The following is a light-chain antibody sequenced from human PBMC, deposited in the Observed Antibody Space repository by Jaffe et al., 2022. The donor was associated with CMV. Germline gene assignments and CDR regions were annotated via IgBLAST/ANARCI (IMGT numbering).Light chain of an antibody. Sequence: DIVLTQSPLSLPVTLGQPASISCRSSQGLVHGDGNTYLNWFHQRPGQSPRRLIYEVSKRDSGVPDRFNGSGSGTDFTLKISRVEAEDVGVYYCMQGTHWPLSFGGGTKVEIK. CDR2: EVS. J-gene: IGKJ4*01. CDR1: QGLVHGDGNTY. V-gene: IGKV2-30*02. CDR3: MQGTHWPLS.